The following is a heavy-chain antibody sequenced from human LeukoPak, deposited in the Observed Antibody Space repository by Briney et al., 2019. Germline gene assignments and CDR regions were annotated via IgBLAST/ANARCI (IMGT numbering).Heavy chain of an antibody. CDR2: INWNGGST. CDR1: GFTFSTYG. J-gene: IGHJ4*02. CDR3: ARDDQPHDGYSYGPSGY. Sequence: PGGSLRLSCAASGFTFSTYGMSWVRQAPGKGLEWVSGINWNGGSTGYADSVKGRFTISRDNAKNSLYLQMNSLRAEDTALYYCARDDQPHDGYSYGPSGYWGQGTLVTVSS. V-gene: IGHV3-20*04. D-gene: IGHD5-18*01.